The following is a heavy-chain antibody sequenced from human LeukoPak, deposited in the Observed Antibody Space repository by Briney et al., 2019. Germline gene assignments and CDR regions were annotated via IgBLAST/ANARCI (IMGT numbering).Heavy chain of an antibody. D-gene: IGHD1-26*01. CDR1: GYTFVDCY. CDR3: VRDGGGSHYISFDF. Sequence: ASVKVSCKASGYTFVDCYMHWVRQAPGQGREWMGWINPNSGATNYVQKFRGRLTMTRDTSINTAYLEMSSLRSDDTAVYYCVRDGGGSHYISFDFWGRGSLITVSS. V-gene: IGHV1-2*02. CDR2: INPNSGAT. J-gene: IGHJ4*02.